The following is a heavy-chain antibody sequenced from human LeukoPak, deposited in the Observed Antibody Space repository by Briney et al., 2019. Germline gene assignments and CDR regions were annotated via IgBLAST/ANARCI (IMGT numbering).Heavy chain of an antibody. Sequence: KPSETLSLTCTVSGGSISNGGYYWSWIRQPPGKGLEWIAYIYYTGTTYYNPSLKSRVAISLDTSKNQFSLKLSSVTAADTAIYYCARGRGRNYYDSSPAWFDPWGQGTLVTVSS. CDR3: ARGRGRNYYDSSPAWFDP. CDR2: IYYTGTT. D-gene: IGHD3-22*01. J-gene: IGHJ5*02. V-gene: IGHV4-31*03. CDR1: GGSISNGGYY.